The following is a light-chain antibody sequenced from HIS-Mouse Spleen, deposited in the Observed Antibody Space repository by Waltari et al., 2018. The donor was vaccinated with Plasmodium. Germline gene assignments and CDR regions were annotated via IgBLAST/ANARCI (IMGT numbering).Light chain of an antibody. CDR2: GVS. CDR1: SSDVGGYNY. CDR3: SSYAGSNNLV. Sequence: QSALTQPPSASGSPGQSVTISCTGPSSDVGGYNYVSWYQQPPGKAPKLMIYGVSKRPSGVPDRFSGSKSGNTASLTVSGLQAEDEADYYCSSYAGSNNLVFGGGTKLTVL. J-gene: IGLJ2*01. V-gene: IGLV2-8*01.